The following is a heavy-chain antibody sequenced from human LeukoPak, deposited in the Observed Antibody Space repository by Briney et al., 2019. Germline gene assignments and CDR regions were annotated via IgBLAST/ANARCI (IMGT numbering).Heavy chain of an antibody. D-gene: IGHD3-22*01. CDR3: ARARYYYDSSGYYQGEFDY. CDR2: IIPIFGTA. J-gene: IGHJ4*02. V-gene: IGHV1-69*01. CDR1: GGTFSSYA. Sequence: GSSVKVSCKASGGTFSSYAISWVRQAPGQGLEWMGGIIPIFGTANYAQKFQGRVTITADESTSTAYMELSSLRSEDTAVYYCARARYYYDSSGYYQGEFDYWGQGTLVTVSS.